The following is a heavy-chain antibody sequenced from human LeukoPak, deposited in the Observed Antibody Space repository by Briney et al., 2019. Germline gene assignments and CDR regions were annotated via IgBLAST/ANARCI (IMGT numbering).Heavy chain of an antibody. CDR3: ARENRGYDYVWGSYRYTGFFDY. Sequence: GGSLRLSCAASGFTFSSYAMHWVRQAPGKGLEWVAVISYDGSNKYYADSVKGRFTISRDNSKNTLYLQTNSLRAEDTAVYYCARENRGYDYVWGSYRYTGFFDYWGQGTLVTVSS. D-gene: IGHD3-16*02. J-gene: IGHJ4*02. CDR2: ISYDGSNK. V-gene: IGHV3-30-3*01. CDR1: GFTFSSYA.